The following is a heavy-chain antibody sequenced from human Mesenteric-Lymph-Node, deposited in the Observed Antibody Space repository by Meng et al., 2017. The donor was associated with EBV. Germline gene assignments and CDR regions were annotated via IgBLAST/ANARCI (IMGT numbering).Heavy chain of an antibody. J-gene: IGHJ4*02. CDR2: IYHSGST. Sequence: PQPQQAGSGPVTPSPTLSLPCAVSGGSISSGGYSWSWIRQPPGKGLEWIGYIYHSGSTYYNPSLKSRVTISVDRSKNQFSLKLSSVTAADTAVYYCARVAGSNYGSGSYYFDYWGQGTLVTVSS. CDR3: ARVAGSNYGSGSYYFDY. CDR1: GGSISSGGYS. V-gene: IGHV4-30-2*01. D-gene: IGHD3-10*01.